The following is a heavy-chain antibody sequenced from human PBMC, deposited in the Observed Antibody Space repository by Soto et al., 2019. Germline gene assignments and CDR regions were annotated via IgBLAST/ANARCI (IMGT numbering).Heavy chain of an antibody. CDR3: AKAKFYYVSSPYDS. J-gene: IGHJ4*02. CDR1: GFTFADYA. Sequence: VQMVESGGGVVHPGGSLRLSCAVSGFTFADYAVHWVRQSAGKGLEWVSFINADGSEKYYADSVRGRFTISRDNSKDSFYAQMTRLRLEDTAMYYCAKAKFYYVSSPYDSWRQGTLITVSS. D-gene: IGHD3-10*02. CDR2: INADGSEK. V-gene: IGHV3-43*02.